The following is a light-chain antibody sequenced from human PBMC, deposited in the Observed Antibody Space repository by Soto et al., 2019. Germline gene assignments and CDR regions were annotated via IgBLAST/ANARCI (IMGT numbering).Light chain of an antibody. CDR2: EVS. V-gene: IGLV2-14*01. CDR3: GSYTSTDTPFV. CDR1: STDVGGYNY. Sequence: QSALAQPSSVSGSPGQSITISCTGTSTDVGGYNYVSWYQHHPGKGPKLIIYEVSNRPSGVSHRFSGSKSGNKASLIISNLEAEDESDYYCGSYTSTDTPFVFGTGTKVT. J-gene: IGLJ1*01.